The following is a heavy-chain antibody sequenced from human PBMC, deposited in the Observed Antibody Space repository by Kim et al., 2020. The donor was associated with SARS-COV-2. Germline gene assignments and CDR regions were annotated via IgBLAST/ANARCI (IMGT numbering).Heavy chain of an antibody. Sequence: DAVKGRLPVSRDKSKNTLFLQMNSLRAEDWAVYYCAKGLVVGDTWYALDLWGQGTMVTVSS. V-gene: IGHV3-30*02. CDR3: AKGLVVGDTWYALDL. J-gene: IGHJ3*01. D-gene: IGHD1-26*01.